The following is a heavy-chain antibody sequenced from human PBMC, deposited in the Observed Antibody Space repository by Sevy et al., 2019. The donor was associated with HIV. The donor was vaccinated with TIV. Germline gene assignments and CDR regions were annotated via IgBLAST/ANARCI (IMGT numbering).Heavy chain of an antibody. V-gene: IGHV3-30*18. Sequence: GGSLRLSCAASGFTFSSYGMHWVRQAPGKGLEWVAVISYDGSNKYYADSVKGRFTISRDNSKNPLYLQMNSLRAEDTAVYYCAKAPVAGPSYFDYWGQGTLVTVSS. CDR3: AKAPVAGPSYFDY. J-gene: IGHJ4*02. CDR2: ISYDGSNK. D-gene: IGHD6-13*01. CDR1: GFTFSSYG.